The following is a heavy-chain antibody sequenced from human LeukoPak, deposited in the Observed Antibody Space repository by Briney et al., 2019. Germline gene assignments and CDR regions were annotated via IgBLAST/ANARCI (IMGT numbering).Heavy chain of an antibody. CDR3: AKTQDGGSRYYYYYMDV. Sequence: GGSLRLSCAAPAFTFRSYAMSWVRQAPGKGLEWVSAIGGSGGSTYYADSVKGRFIISRDNSKSTLYLQMNSLRVEDTAVYYCAKTQDGGSRYYYYYMDVWGKGTTVTVSS. CDR2: IGGSGGST. D-gene: IGHD1-26*01. CDR1: AFTFRSYA. J-gene: IGHJ6*03. V-gene: IGHV3-23*01.